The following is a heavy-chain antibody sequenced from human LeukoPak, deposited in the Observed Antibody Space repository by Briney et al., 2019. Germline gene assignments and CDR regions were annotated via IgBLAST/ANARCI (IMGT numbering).Heavy chain of an antibody. J-gene: IGHJ4*01. V-gene: IGHV3-74*01. CDR2: INTDGSST. CDR3: TRELPREVTLDY. Sequence: GGSLRLSCAAVGFTFISYGMQWVRQAPGKGLVWVSRINTDGSSTSYADSVKGRFTVSRDNAKNTLYLQVNSLRAEDTAVYFCTRELPREVTLDYWGQGTLVTVSS. D-gene: IGHD2-21*02. CDR1: GFTFISYG.